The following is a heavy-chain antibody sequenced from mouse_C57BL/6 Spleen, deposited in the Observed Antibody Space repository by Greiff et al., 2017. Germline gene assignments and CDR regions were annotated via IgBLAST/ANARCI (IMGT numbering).Heavy chain of an antibody. D-gene: IGHD1-3*01. V-gene: IGHV1-82*01. CDR3: ARCITPYWYFDV. J-gene: IGHJ1*03. Sequence: VQLKQSGPELVKPGASVKISCKASGYAFSSSWMNWVKQRPGKGLEWIGRIYPGDGDTNYNGKFKGKATLTADKSSRTAYMQLSSLTTEDSAGYFCARCITPYWYFDVWGTGTTGTVSS. CDR1: GYAFSSSW. CDR2: IYPGDGDT.